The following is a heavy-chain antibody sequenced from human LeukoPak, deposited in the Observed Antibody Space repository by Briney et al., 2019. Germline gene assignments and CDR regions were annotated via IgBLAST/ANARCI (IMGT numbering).Heavy chain of an antibody. Sequence: GRSLRLSCAASGFTFSHYAVHWVRQVAGKGLEWVAGISYDGIDKYYPNSVEGRFTISRDNAKNSLYLQMNSLRAEDTAVYYCASRGGRRGNAFDIWGQGTMVTVSS. CDR1: GFTFSHYA. J-gene: IGHJ3*02. V-gene: IGHV3-30*04. CDR3: ASRGGRRGNAFDI. D-gene: IGHD3-10*01. CDR2: ISYDGIDK.